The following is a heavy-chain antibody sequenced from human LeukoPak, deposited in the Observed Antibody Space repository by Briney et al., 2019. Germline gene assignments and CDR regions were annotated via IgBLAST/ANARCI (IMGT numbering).Heavy chain of an antibody. CDR2: IRSKAYGGTT. V-gene: IGHV3-49*03. Sequence: GGSLRLSCTASGFTFGDYAMSWFRQAPGKGLEWVGFIRSKAYGGTTEYAASVKGRLTISRDDSKSIAYLQMNSLKTEDTAVYYCTSLNYYDSSGYIDYWGQGTLVTVSS. J-gene: IGHJ4*02. CDR1: GFTFGDYA. D-gene: IGHD3-22*01. CDR3: TSLNYYDSSGYIDY.